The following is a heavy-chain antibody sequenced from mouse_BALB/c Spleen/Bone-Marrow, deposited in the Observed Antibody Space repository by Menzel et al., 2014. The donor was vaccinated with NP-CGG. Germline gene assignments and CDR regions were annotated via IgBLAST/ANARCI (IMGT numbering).Heavy chain of an antibody. J-gene: IGHJ3*01. CDR2: INPTTSYT. V-gene: IGHV1-7*01. Sequence: VKFQESGAELAKPGASVKMSCKASGYTFTTFWMHWVKQRPGQGLEWIGYINPTTSYTEYSQKFKDKATLTADKSSSTAYIQLSSLTSEDSAVYYCANGNSFAYWGQGTLVTVSA. CDR3: ANGNSFAY. CDR1: GYTFTTFW. D-gene: IGHD2-1*01.